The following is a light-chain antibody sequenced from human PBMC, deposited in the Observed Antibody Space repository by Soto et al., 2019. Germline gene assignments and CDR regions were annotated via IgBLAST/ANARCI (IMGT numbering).Light chain of an antibody. Sequence: GDSVTVTCRGSQGISSYLAWYQQKPGKAPQLLIYAASTLQSGVPSRFSGSASGTEFSLTISSLQPEDFATYYCQQLNTYPLTFGGGTKVEIK. V-gene: IGKV1-9*01. CDR2: AAS. CDR3: QQLNTYPLT. J-gene: IGKJ4*01. CDR1: QGISSY.